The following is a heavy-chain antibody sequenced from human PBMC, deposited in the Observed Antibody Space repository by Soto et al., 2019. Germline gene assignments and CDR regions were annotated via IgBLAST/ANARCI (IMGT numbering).Heavy chain of an antibody. Sequence: SVKVSCKASGGTFSSYAISWVRQAPGQGLEWMGGIIPIFGTANYAQKFQGRVTITADESTSTAYMELSSLKASDTAMYYCATLRVGFGELLTYWGQGTLVTVSS. CDR2: IIPIFGTA. J-gene: IGHJ4*02. CDR1: GGTFSSYA. D-gene: IGHD3-10*01. CDR3: ATLRVGFGELLTY. V-gene: IGHV1-69*13.